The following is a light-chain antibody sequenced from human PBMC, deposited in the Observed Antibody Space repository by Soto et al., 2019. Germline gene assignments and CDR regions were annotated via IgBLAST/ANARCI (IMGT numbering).Light chain of an antibody. CDR1: QSVSSNF. J-gene: IGKJ1*01. CDR2: GAS. V-gene: IGKV3D-20*02. CDR3: QQRTDWPPWT. Sequence: EIVLTQSPGTLSLSPGERATLSCRASQSVSSNFLAWYQQKLGQPPRLLIYGASSRATGIPDRFSGSGSGTDFTLTISSLEPEDFAIYYCQQRTDWPPWTFGQGTKVEIE.